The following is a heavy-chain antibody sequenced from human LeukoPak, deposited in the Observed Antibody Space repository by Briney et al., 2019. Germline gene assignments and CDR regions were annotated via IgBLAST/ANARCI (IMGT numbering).Heavy chain of an antibody. J-gene: IGHJ4*02. D-gene: IGHD3-22*01. CDR2: IYYSGST. CDR1: GGSISSRSYY. V-gene: IGHV4-39*01. CDR3: ARHAIDSSGYYLDYFDY. Sequence: SETLSLTCPVSGGSISSRSYYWGWIRQPPGKGLEWIGSIYYSGSTHYNPPLKSRVTISVDTSKNQFSLKLSSVTAADTAVYYGARHAIDSSGYYLDYFDYWGQGTLVTVSS.